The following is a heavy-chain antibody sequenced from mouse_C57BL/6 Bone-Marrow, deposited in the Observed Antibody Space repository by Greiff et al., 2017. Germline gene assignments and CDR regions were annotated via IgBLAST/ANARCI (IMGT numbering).Heavy chain of an antibody. D-gene: IGHD1-1*01. CDR3: ASYYGSSHYYFDY. Sequence: QVQLKQPGAELVKPGASVKMSCKASGYTFTSYWITWVKQRPGQGLEWIGDIYPGSGSTNYHEKFKSKATLTVDTSSSTAYMQLSSLTSEDSAVYYCASYYGSSHYYFDYWGQGTTLTVSS. J-gene: IGHJ2*01. CDR1: GYTFTSYW. V-gene: IGHV1-55*01. CDR2: IYPGSGST.